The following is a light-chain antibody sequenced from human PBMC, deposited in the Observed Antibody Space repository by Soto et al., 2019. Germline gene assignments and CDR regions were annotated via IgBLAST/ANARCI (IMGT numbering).Light chain of an antibody. CDR3: QQRPSWPLT. V-gene: IGKV3-11*01. CDR1: QSISSH. J-gene: IGKJ4*02. Sequence: EIVLTQSPATLSLSPGERATLSCRASQSISSHLAWYQQKPGQAPRLLMYDVSNRATDIPARFSGSGSATAFTLTISSLEPEDFPVYYCQQRPSWPLTFGGGTKVEIK. CDR2: DVS.